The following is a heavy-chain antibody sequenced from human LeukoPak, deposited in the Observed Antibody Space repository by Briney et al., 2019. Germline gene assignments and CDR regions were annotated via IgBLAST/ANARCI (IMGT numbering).Heavy chain of an antibody. CDR2: INPNSGGT. V-gene: IGHV1-2*02. Sequence: ASVKVSCKASGGTFSSYYMHWVRQAPGQGLEWMGWINPNSGGTNYAQKFQGRVTMTRDTSISTAYMELSRLRSDDTAVYYCATDHYGDRSYWGQGTLVTVSS. D-gene: IGHD4-17*01. CDR3: ATDHYGDRSY. CDR1: GGTFSSYY. J-gene: IGHJ4*02.